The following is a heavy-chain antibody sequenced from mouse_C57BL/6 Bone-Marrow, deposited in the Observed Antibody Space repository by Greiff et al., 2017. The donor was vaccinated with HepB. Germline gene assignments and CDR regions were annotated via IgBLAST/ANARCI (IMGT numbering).Heavy chain of an antibody. CDR3: ARGRLTGPYFDY. V-gene: IGHV1-19*01. D-gene: IGHD4-1*01. CDR1: GYTFTDYY. CDR2: INPYNGGT. Sequence: EVQLQQSGPVLVKPGASVKMSCKASGYTFTDYYMNWVKQSHGKSLEWIGVINPYNGGTSYNQKFKGKATLTVDKSSSTAYMELNSLTSEDSAVYYCARGRLTGPYFDYWGQGTTLTVSS. J-gene: IGHJ2*01.